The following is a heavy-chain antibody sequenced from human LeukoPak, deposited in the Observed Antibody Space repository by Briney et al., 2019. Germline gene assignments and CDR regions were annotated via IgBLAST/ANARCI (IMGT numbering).Heavy chain of an antibody. D-gene: IGHD5-24*01. V-gene: IGHV3-48*04. CDR1: GFTISSYN. CDR2: ISSSISDTI. CDR3: ARAGVHMATPPYYFDY. Sequence: PGGSLRLSCAASGFTISSYNMNWVRQAPGKGLQWVSYISSSISDTIYYADSVKGRFTISRDNAKNSLYLQMNSLRAEDTAVYYCARAGVHMATPPYYFDYWGQGTLVTVSS. J-gene: IGHJ4*02.